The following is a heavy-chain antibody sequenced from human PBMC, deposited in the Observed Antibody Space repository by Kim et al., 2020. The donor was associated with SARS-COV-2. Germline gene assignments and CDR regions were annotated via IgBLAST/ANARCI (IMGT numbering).Heavy chain of an antibody. J-gene: IGHJ4*02. CDR3: ARGGIGD. Sequence: YDGGTMDYADSVKVRFTMSKDTSKNLFYLQMHALRAVDTALYYCARGGIGDWSQGTLVTVSS. V-gene: IGHV3-53*01. D-gene: IGHD3-16*01. CDR2: YDGGTM.